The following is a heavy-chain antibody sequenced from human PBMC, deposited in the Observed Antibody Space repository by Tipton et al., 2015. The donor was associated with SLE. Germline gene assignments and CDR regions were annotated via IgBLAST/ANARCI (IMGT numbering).Heavy chain of an antibody. J-gene: IGHJ4*02. CDR1: GFTFSSYA. CDR3: AKAGGDMVATISVDD. Sequence: SLRLSCAASGFTFSSYAMSWVRQAPGKGLESVSAISGSGGSTYYADSVKGRFTISRDNSKNTLYLQMNSLRAEDTAVYYCAKAGGDMVATISVDDRGQGTLLTVSS. CDR2: ISGSGGST. V-gene: IGHV3-23*01. D-gene: IGHD5-12*01.